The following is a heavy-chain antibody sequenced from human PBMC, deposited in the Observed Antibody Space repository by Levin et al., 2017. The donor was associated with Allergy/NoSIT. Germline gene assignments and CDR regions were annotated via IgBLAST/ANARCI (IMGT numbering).Heavy chain of an antibody. CDR3: ARGTSSGSRAPRIFDY. D-gene: IGHD6-19*01. V-gene: IGHV3-20*04. CDR1: GFTFDDYG. Sequence: GESLKISCAASGFTFDDYGMSWVRQVPGKGLEWVSGINWNGGSTGYADSVKGRFTISRDNAMNSLYLQMNSLRAEDTALYYCARGTSSGSRAPRIFDYWGQGTLVTVSS. J-gene: IGHJ4*02. CDR2: INWNGGST.